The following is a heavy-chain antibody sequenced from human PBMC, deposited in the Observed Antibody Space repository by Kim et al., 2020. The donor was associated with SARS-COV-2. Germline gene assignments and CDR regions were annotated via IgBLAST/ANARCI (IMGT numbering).Heavy chain of an antibody. CDR2: IGTAGDT. Sequence: GGSLRLSCAASGFTFSSYDMHWVRQATGKGLEWVSAIGTAGDTYYPGSVKGRFTISRENAKNSLYLQMNSLRAGDTAVYYCARGSVAGTFPYYYYGMDVWGQGTTVTVSS. CDR3: ARGSVAGTFPYYYYGMDV. CDR1: GFTFSSYD. J-gene: IGHJ6*02. V-gene: IGHV3-13*04. D-gene: IGHD6-19*01.